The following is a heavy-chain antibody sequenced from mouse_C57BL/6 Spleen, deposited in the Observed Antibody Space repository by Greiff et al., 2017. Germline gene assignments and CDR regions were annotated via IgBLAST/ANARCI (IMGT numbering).Heavy chain of an antibody. D-gene: IGHD2-5*01. Sequence: VMLVESGAELARPGASVKLSCKASGYTFTSYGISWVKQRTGQGLEWIGEIYPRSGNTYYNEKFKGKATLTADKSSSTAYMELRSLTSEDSAVYFCARGDYSNYGAYWGQGTLVTVSA. CDR2: IYPRSGNT. CDR3: ARGDYSNYGAY. J-gene: IGHJ3*01. V-gene: IGHV1-81*01. CDR1: GYTFTSYG.